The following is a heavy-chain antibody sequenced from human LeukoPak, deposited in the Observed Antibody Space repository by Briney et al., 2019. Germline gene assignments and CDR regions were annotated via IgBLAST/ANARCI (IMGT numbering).Heavy chain of an antibody. V-gene: IGHV4-61*01. J-gene: IGHJ5*01. CDR1: DDSLSSSRYY. CDR3: AREGGRQWLVSGALDS. D-gene: IGHD6-19*01. CDR2: IYHGSA. Sequence: SETLSLTCTVSDDSLSSSRYYWTWIRQPPGKGLEWIGYIYHGSATYNPSLESRVTLSMDTSKNQYSLKMTSVTAADTAVYYCAREGGRQWLVSGALDSWGQGTLVTVSS.